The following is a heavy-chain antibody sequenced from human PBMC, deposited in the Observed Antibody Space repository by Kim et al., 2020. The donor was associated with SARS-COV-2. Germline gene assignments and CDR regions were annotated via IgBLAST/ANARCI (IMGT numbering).Heavy chain of an antibody. CDR2: INHSGST. V-gene: IGHV4-34*01. J-gene: IGHJ5*02. Sequence: SETLSLTCAVYGGSFSGYYWSWIRQPPGKGLEWIGEINHSGSTNYNPSLKSRVTISVDTSKNQFSLKLSSVTAADTAVYYCARGLGYSSSLRELGWFDPWGQGTLVTVSS. CDR3: ARGLGYSSSLRELGWFDP. CDR1: GGSFSGYY. D-gene: IGHD6-13*01.